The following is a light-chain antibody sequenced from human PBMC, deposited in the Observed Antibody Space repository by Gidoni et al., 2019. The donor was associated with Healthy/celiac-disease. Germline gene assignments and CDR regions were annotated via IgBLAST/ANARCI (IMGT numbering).Light chain of an antibody. J-gene: IGKJ3*01. CDR2: AAS. CDR1: QSISSY. CDR3: QQSYNTPGLT. V-gene: IGKV1-39*01. Sequence: DIQMTQSPSSLSASVGDRVTITCRASQSISSYLNWYQQKPGKAPKLLIYAASSLQSGVPSRFSGSGSGTDFTLTISSLQPEDFATYYCQQSYNTPGLTFGPGTKVDIK.